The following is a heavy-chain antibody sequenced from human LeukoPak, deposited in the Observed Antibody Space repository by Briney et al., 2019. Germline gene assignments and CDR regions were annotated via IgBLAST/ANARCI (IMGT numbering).Heavy chain of an antibody. CDR3: ASQYCSGGSCYFDY. Sequence: GGSLRLSCAASGFTFSSYSMNWVRQAPGKGLEWVSYITSSSSTIYYADSVKGRFTISRDNSKNTLYLQMNSLRAEDTAVYYCASQYCSGGSCYFDYWGQGTLVTVSS. D-gene: IGHD2-15*01. CDR2: ITSSSSTI. J-gene: IGHJ4*02. V-gene: IGHV3-48*01. CDR1: GFTFSSYS.